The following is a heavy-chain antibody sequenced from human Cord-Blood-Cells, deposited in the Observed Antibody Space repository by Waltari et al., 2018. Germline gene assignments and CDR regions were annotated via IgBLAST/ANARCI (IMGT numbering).Heavy chain of an antibody. J-gene: IGHJ4*02. V-gene: IGHV3-30-3*01. CDR1: GFAFSSYA. CDR2: ISYDGSNK. D-gene: IGHD6-19*01. CDR3: ARDSNPSGSFDY. Sequence: VQRGESGGGVVQPGRLLCLCCADSGFAFSSYATPWVRHASGKGQEWVAVISYDGSNKSYAASVKGRFTISGDNSKNPLYLQMNSLRAEDAAVHYCARDSNPSGSFDYWGKGTLVTVSS.